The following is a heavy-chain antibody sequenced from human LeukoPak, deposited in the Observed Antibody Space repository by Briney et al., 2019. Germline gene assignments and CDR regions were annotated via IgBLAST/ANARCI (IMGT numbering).Heavy chain of an antibody. CDR2: INAGNGNT. Sequence: ASVKVSCKASGYTFTSYAMHWVRQAPGQRREWMGWINAGNGNTKYSQKFQGRVTITRDTSASTAYMELSSLRSEDTAVYYCARKGTSMITFGGVIVNGAFDIWGQGTMVTVSS. CDR1: GYTFTSYA. D-gene: IGHD3-16*02. CDR3: ARKGTSMITFGGVIVNGAFDI. V-gene: IGHV1-3*01. J-gene: IGHJ3*02.